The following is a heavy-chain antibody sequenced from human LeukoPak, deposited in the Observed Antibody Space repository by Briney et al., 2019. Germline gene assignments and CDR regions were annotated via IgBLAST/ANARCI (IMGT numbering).Heavy chain of an antibody. CDR3: AREWFGPLFDY. Sequence: ASETLSLTCAVYGGSFSGYYWSWIRQPPGKGLEWIGEINHSGSTNYNPSLKSRVTISVDTSKNQFSLKLSSVTAADTAVYYCAREWFGPLFDYWGQGTLVTVSS. CDR1: GGSFSGYY. CDR2: INHSGST. D-gene: IGHD3-10*01. V-gene: IGHV4-34*01. J-gene: IGHJ4*02.